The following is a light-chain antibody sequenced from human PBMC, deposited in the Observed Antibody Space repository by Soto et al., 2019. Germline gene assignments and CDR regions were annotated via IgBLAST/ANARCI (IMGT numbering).Light chain of an antibody. V-gene: IGKV3-11*01. J-gene: IGKJ1*01. Sequence: EIVLTQSPATLSLSPGERATLSCRASQSVSSYLAWYQQKPGQAPRLLIYDASNRATGIPARFSGSGSGTDFNLTISSLEPEDFAVYYYQQRSNWPRTFGQGTKVEIK. CDR2: DAS. CDR1: QSVSSY. CDR3: QQRSNWPRT.